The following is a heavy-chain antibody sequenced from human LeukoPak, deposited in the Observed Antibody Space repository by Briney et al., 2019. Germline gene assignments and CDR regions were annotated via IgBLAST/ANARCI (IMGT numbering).Heavy chain of an antibody. Sequence: GGSLRLSCAASGFTFSSYAMSWVRPAPGKGLEWVSAISGSGGSTYYADSVKGRFTISRDNSKNTLYLQMNSLRAEDTAVYYCAKYQKSVGIAVAVDYWGQGTLVTVSS. D-gene: IGHD6-19*01. V-gene: IGHV3-23*01. CDR1: GFTFSSYA. CDR3: AKYQKSVGIAVAVDY. J-gene: IGHJ4*02. CDR2: ISGSGGST.